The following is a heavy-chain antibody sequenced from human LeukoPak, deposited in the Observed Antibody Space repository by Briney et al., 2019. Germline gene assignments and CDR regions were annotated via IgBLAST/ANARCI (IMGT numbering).Heavy chain of an antibody. CDR3: ARLLDNDISGDPDTFDV. CDR1: GGSLSGHY. Sequence: PSETLSLTCTVSGGSLSGHYWNWIRHPPGKRLEWIGYVSYTVRTKYNPSLQSRVTISIDTSKRQFSLKLTSVTSAYTAVYSCARLLDNDISGDPDTFDVWGQGTTVIVSS. D-gene: IGHD3-22*01. J-gene: IGHJ3*01. CDR2: VSYTVRT. V-gene: IGHV4-59*11.